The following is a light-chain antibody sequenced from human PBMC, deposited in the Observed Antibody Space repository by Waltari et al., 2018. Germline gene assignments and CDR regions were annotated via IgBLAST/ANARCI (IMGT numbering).Light chain of an antibody. J-gene: IGLJ1*01. CDR1: KLGGKY. CDR3: QVWDSSTYV. V-gene: IGLV3-1*01. Sequence: SYDLTQPPSVSVSPGQTASITCSGDKLGGKYVGWYQQRPGQSPVLVIYQDNKRPSGIPERFSGANSGNTATLTISWTQTMDEADYYCQVWDSSTYVFGTGTKVTVL. CDR2: QDN.